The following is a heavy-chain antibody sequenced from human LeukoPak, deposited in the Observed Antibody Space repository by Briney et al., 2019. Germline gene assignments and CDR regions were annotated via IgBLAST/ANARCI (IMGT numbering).Heavy chain of an antibody. Sequence: SVKVSCKPSGGTFSSYAISWVRQAPGQGLEWMGGIIPIFGTANYAQTFQGRVTTTADESTSTAYMELSSLRSEETAVYYCARDQGAVAGTGAFDIWGQGTMVTVSS. J-gene: IGHJ3*02. CDR2: IIPIFGTA. CDR1: GGTFSSYA. V-gene: IGHV1-69*13. CDR3: ARDQGAVAGTGAFDI. D-gene: IGHD6-19*01.